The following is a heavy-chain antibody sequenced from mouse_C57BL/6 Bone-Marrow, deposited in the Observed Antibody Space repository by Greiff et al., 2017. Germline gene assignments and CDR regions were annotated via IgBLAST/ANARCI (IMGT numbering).Heavy chain of an antibody. D-gene: IGHD1-1*01. CDR3: ARDYYGSAWFAY. J-gene: IGHJ3*01. V-gene: IGHV1-82*01. CDR2: ISPGDGDP. Sequence: QVQLKQSGPELVKPGASVKISCKASGYAFSSSWMNWVKQRPGKGLEWIGRISPGDGDPNYNGKFKGKATLTADKSSSTAYMQLSSLTSEDSAVYFCARDYYGSAWFAYWGQGTLVTVSA. CDR1: GYAFSSSW.